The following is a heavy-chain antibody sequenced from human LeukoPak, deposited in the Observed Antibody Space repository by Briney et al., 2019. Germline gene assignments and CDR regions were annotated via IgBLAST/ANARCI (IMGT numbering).Heavy chain of an antibody. J-gene: IGHJ4*02. CDR3: ARRAYGTIDY. CDR2: IYYSGST. Sequence: PSEPLSHTCTVSGGSISSYYWRWLRQPPGRGLEWIGYIYYSGSTNYNPSLKSRVTISGDTSENHFSLTLRSVTAADTAVYYCARRAYGTIDYWGQGTLVTVSS. V-gene: IGHV4-59*01. D-gene: IGHD2-21*01. CDR1: GGSISSYY.